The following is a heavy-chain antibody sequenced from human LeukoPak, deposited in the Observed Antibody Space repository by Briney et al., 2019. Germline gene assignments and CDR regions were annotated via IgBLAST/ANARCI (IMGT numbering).Heavy chain of an antibody. D-gene: IGHD6-13*01. CDR2: IDSSGSYT. V-gene: IGHV3-23*05. Sequence: GGPLRLSCAVSGFTFSSYAMSWVRQAPGKGLEWVSAIDSSGSYTWYDDSVKGRFTISRDNSKNTLYLQMNRLRAEDTAVYYCAKGSAGGRPYYFDYWGQGTLVTVSS. CDR3: AKGSAGGRPYYFDY. CDR1: GFTFSSYA. J-gene: IGHJ4*02.